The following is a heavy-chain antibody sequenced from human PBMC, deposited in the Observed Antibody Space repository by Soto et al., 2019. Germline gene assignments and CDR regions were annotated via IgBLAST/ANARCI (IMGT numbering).Heavy chain of an antibody. CDR3: ARGGIEAGSGSSLDY. J-gene: IGHJ4*02. D-gene: IGHD3-10*01. CDR2: IYHSGGT. Sequence: QLQLQESGPGLVKPSGTLSLTCAVSGGSISSSNWWSWVRQPPGKGLEWIWVIYHSGGTNYNPSLMSRVPISVHKSKTQFSMKLRSVTSADTAVYYCARGGIEAGSGSSLDYWGQGTLVTVSS. CDR1: GGSISSSNW. V-gene: IGHV4-4*02.